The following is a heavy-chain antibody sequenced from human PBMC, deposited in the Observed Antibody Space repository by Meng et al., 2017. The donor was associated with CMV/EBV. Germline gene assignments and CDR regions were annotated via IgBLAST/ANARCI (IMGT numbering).Heavy chain of an antibody. V-gene: IGHV3-66*02. CDR1: GFTVSSNY. CDR2: IYSGGTT. J-gene: IGHJ4*02. D-gene: IGHD6-25*01. Sequence: GESLKISCAASGFTVSSNYMDWVRQAPGKGLEWVSVIYSGGTTKYADSVKGRFIISRDNSKNTLSLQVNSLRPEDMAVYYCAREIGTAAGRFDYWGQGSLVTVSS. CDR3: AREIGTAAGRFDY.